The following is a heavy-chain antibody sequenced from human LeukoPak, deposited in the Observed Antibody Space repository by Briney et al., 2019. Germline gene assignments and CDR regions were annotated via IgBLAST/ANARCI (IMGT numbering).Heavy chain of an antibody. V-gene: IGHV2-5*01. J-gene: IGHJ4*02. CDR1: GFSLSTSGVG. CDR3: AHYGDYRFLYYFDY. Sequence: ESGPTLVNPTQTLTLTCTFSGFSLSTSGVGVGWIRQPPGKALEWLALIYWNDNKLYSPSLKSRLTITKDTSNNQVGLTMTNLDPVDTATYYCAHYGDYRFLYYFDYWGQGTLVTVSP. D-gene: IGHD4-17*01. CDR2: IYWNDNK.